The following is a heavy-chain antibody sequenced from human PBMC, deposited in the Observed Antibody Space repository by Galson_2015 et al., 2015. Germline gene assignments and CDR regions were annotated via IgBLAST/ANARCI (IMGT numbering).Heavy chain of an antibody. CDR1: GYTFTSYG. Sequence: SVKVSCKASGYTFTSYGISWVRQAPGQGLEWMGWISAYNGNTNYAQKLQGRVTMTTDTSTSTAYMELRSLRSDDTAMYYCARARGLRLKYPVNHYYYMDVWGKGTTFTVSS. J-gene: IGHJ6*03. CDR2: ISAYNGNT. CDR3: ARARGLRLKYPVNHYYYMDV. D-gene: IGHD5-12*01. V-gene: IGHV1-18*01.